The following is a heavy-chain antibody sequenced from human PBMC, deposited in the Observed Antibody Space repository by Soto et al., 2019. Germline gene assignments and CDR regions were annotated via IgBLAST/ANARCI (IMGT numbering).Heavy chain of an antibody. D-gene: IGHD3-22*01. CDR3: ARGRYYYDSSGGDWFDP. J-gene: IGHJ5*02. Sequence: QVQLVQSGAEVKKPGSSVKVSCKASGGTFSSYTISWVRQAPGQGLEWMGRIIPILGIADYAQNFQGRVTITADRSTSTAYMELSSLRPEDTAVYFCARGRYYYDSSGGDWFDPWGQGTLVTVSS. CDR2: IIPILGIA. CDR1: GGTFSSYT. V-gene: IGHV1-69*02.